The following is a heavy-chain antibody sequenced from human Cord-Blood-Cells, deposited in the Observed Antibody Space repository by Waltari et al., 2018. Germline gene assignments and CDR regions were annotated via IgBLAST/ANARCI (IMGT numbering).Heavy chain of an antibody. Sequence: QLQLQESGPGLVKPSETLSLTCTVSGGSISSSSYYWGWMRQPPGQGLEWIGSIYYSGSTYYNPSLKSRVTISVDTSKNQFSLKLSSVTAADTAVYYCARRLQYMYVPYNWFDPWGQGTLVTVSS. CDR1: GGSISSSSYY. CDR2: IYYSGST. D-gene: IGHD2-8*01. CDR3: ARRLQYMYVPYNWFDP. J-gene: IGHJ5*02. V-gene: IGHV4-39*01.